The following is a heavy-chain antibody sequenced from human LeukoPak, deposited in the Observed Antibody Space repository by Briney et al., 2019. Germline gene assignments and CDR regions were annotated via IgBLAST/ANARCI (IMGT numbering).Heavy chain of an antibody. CDR2: IYYSGST. CDR3: ARVPYYYDSSGYYYYYYMDV. CDR1: GGSISSHY. V-gene: IGHV4-59*11. Sequence: SETLSLTCTVSGGSISSHYWSWIRQPPGQGLEWIGYIYYSGSTNYNPSLKSRVTISVDTSKNQFSLKLSSVTAADTAVYYCARVPYYYDSSGYYYYYYMDVWGKGTTVTVSS. D-gene: IGHD3-22*01. J-gene: IGHJ6*03.